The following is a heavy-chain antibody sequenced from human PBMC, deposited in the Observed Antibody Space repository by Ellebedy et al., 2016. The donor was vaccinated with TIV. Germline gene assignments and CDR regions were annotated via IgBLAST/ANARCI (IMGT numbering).Heavy chain of an antibody. V-gene: IGHV2-70*04. J-gene: IGHJ3*02. CDR3: ARTLVGVTRSDALDI. CDR2: IDWDDEK. Sequence: SGPTLVTPTPTLTLTCTVSGMSLRTSGMRMSWIRQSPGKALEWLARIDWDDEKFYSRSLETRLTISRDTSKNQVVLSITKMDPVDTATYYCARTLVGVTRSDALDIWGQGAMVTVSS. CDR1: GMSLRTSGMR. D-gene: IGHD1-26*01.